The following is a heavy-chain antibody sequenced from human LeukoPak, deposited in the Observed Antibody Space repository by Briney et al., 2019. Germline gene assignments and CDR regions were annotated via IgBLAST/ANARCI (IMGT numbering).Heavy chain of an antibody. CDR2: ISGSGGST. Sequence: GGSLRLSCAASGFTFSSYWMSWVRQAPGKGLEWVSGISGSGGSTYYADSVKGRFTISRDNSKNTLYLQMNSLRAEDTAVYYCAKAGLRYFDWLSYFDYWGQGTLVTVSS. CDR1: GFTFSSYW. V-gene: IGHV3-23*01. CDR3: AKAGLRYFDWLSYFDY. D-gene: IGHD3-9*01. J-gene: IGHJ4*02.